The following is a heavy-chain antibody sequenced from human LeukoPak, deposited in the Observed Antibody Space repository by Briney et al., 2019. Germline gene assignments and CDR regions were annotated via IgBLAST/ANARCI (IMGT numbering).Heavy chain of an antibody. CDR2: ISSSSSYI. V-gene: IGHV3-21*01. Sequence: PGGSLRLSCAASGFTFSSYSMNWVRQAPGKGLEWVSSISSSSSYIYYADSVKGRFTISRDNAKNSLYLQMNSLRAEDTAVYYCARGQAVAGTKGNWFDPWGQGTLVTVSS. CDR3: ARGQAVAGTKGNWFDP. J-gene: IGHJ5*02. CDR1: GFTFSSYS. D-gene: IGHD6-19*01.